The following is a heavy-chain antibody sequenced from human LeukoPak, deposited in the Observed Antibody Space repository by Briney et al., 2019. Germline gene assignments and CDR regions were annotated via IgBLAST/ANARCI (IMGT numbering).Heavy chain of an antibody. CDR3: AKQRDSSYPWGAFDI. CDR1: GITFSTYA. V-gene: IGHV3-23*01. Sequence: GGSLRLSCAASGITFSTYAMSWVRQAPGKGLEWVSAISGSGGSTYYADSVKGRFTISRDNSKNTLYLQMNSLRAEDTAVYYCAKQRDSSYPWGAFDIWGQGTMVTVSS. CDR2: ISGSGGST. J-gene: IGHJ3*02. D-gene: IGHD6-13*01.